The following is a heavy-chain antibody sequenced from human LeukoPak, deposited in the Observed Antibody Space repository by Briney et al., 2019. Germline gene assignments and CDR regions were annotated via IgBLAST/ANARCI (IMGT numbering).Heavy chain of an antibody. D-gene: IGHD3-22*01. CDR2: TYTGGNS. J-gene: IGHJ3*02. V-gene: IGHV3-53*01. CDR1: GFTVSSIH. CDR3: ARGGRGSAAVVAPRSFDI. Sequence: GGSLRLFCAASGFTVSSIHMVWVRQAPGKGLEWVSVTYTGGNSCYADSVKGRFIISRDISKNTLYLQMNSLRAEDSALYYCARGGRGSAAVVAPRSFDIWGQGTMVTVSS.